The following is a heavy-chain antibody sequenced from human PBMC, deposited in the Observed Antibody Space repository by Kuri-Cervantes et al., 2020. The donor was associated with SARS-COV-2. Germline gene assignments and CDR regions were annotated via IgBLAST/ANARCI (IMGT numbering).Heavy chain of an antibody. CDR2: INHSGST. CDR1: GGSFSGYY. V-gene: IGHV4-34*01. D-gene: IGHD1-14*01. CDR3: ARGNSPTALIDY. Sequence: GSLRLSCAVYGGSFSGYYWSWIRQPPGKGLEWIGEINHSGSTNYNPSLKSRVTISVDTSKNQFSLKLSSVTAADTAVYYCARGNSPTALIDYWGQGTLVTGSS. J-gene: IGHJ4*02.